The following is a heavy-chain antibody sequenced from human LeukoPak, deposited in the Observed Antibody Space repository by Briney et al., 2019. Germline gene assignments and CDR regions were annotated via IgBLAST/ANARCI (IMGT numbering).Heavy chain of an antibody. J-gene: IGHJ4*02. V-gene: IGHV1-46*01. Sequence: ASVKVSCKASGYIFTSYYIHWERQAPGQGLEWMGIINPSGGDTSYAQKFQGRVTMTRDTSTSTVYMELSSLRSEDTAVYYCARDYYRFDYWGQGTLVTVSS. CDR2: INPSGGDT. D-gene: IGHD3-22*01. CDR3: ARDYYRFDY. CDR1: GYIFTSYY.